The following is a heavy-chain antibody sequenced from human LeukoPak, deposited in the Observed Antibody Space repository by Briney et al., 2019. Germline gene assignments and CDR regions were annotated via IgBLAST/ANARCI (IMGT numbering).Heavy chain of an antibody. D-gene: IGHD6-6*01. V-gene: IGHV3-33*01. CDR3: ARGGRAARAIYYYYGMDV. J-gene: IGHJ6*02. CDR2: IWYDGSNK. CDR1: GFTFSSYD. Sequence: PGGSLRLSCAASGFTFSSYDMHWVRQAPGKGLEWVAVIWYDGSNKYYADSVKGRFTISRDNSKNTLYLQMNSLRAEDTAVYYCARGGRAARAIYYYYGMDVWGQGTTVTVSS.